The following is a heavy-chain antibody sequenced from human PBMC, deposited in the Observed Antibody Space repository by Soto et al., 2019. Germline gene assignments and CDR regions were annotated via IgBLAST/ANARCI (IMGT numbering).Heavy chain of an antibody. CDR2: IYYSGST. Sequence: PSETLSLTCTVSGGSISSYYWSWIRQPPGKGLEWIGYIYYSGSTNYNPSLKSRVTISVDTSKNQFSLKLSSVTAADTAVYYCAREIYDSSGYYPDPWGPGTLVTVSS. V-gene: IGHV4-59*01. J-gene: IGHJ5*02. CDR1: GGSISSYY. CDR3: AREIYDSSGYYPDP. D-gene: IGHD3-22*01.